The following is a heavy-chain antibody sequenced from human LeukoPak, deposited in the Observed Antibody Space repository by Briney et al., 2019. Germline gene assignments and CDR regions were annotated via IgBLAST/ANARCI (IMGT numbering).Heavy chain of an antibody. CDR3: ARRGDTFGYDY. Sequence: GASLKISCKGSGYSFTNYWIGGVRQMPGKGLEWMGIIYPGDSDTRYTPSFQGQVTISADKSTSTTYLQWSSLKASDTAMYYCARRGDTFGYDYWGQGTLVTVSS. J-gene: IGHJ4*02. D-gene: IGHD5-18*01. CDR1: GYSFTNYW. V-gene: IGHV5-51*01. CDR2: IYPGDSDT.